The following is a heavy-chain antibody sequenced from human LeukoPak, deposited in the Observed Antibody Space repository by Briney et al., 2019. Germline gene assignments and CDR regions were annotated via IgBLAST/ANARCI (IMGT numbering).Heavy chain of an antibody. CDR1: GFTFSNYG. V-gene: IGHV3-23*01. CDR3: ATDFYDST. J-gene: IGHJ5*02. D-gene: IGHD3-22*01. CDR2: IRNSGGTT. Sequence: GGSLRLSCAASGFTFSNYGIHWVRQAPGKGLEWVSMIRNSGGTTDYADSVKGRFTISRDTSRNTVYLQMNSLRAEDTAVYYCATDFYDSTWGQGTLVTVSS.